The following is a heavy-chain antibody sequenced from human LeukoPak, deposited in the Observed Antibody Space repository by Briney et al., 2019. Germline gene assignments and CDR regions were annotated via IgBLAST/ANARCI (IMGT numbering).Heavy chain of an antibody. V-gene: IGHV4-59*01. Sequence: SETLSLTCTVSGGSISSYYWSWIRQPPGKGLEWIGYIYYSGSTNYNPSLKSRVTISVDTSKNQFSLKLSSVTAADTAVYYCARQTRTGIAAAEYYYYYYMDVWGKGTTVTVSS. CDR3: ARQTRTGIAAAEYYYYYYMDV. J-gene: IGHJ6*03. CDR2: IYYSGST. CDR1: GGSISSYY. D-gene: IGHD6-13*01.